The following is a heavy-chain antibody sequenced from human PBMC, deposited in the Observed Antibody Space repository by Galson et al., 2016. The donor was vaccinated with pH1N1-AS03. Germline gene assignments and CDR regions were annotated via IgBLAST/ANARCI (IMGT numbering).Heavy chain of an antibody. CDR1: GYTFTDFS. CDR3: ARDPRGPCSSATCATTYSFGMDV. Sequence: SVKVSCKASGYTFTDFSINWVRQAPGQGLEWMGWIHPNNGVTNYAQKFQAWVTMTGDTSISTAYMELYGLKSDDTAVYYCARDPRGPCSSATCATTYSFGMDVWGQGTTVIVSS. V-gene: IGHV1-2*04. D-gene: IGHD1-26*01. CDR2: IHPNNGVT. J-gene: IGHJ6*02.